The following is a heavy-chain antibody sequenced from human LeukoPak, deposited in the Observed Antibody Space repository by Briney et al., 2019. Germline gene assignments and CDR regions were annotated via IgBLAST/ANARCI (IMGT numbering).Heavy chain of an antibody. J-gene: IGHJ4*02. V-gene: IGHV1-2*04. CDR2: INPNSGGT. Sequence: ASVKVSCKASGYTFTGYYMHWVRQAPGQGLEWMGWINPNSGGTNYAQKFQGWVTMTRDTSISTAYMELSRLRSDDTAVYYCARGPDITAAAGSYFDYWGQGTLVTVSS. CDR3: ARGPDITAAAGSYFDY. D-gene: IGHD6-13*01. CDR1: GYTFTGYY.